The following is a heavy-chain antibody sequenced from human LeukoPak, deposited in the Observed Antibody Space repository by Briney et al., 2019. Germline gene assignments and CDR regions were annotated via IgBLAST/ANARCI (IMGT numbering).Heavy chain of an antibody. V-gene: IGHV1-18*01. CDR1: GYTFTSYG. Sequence: GASVKVSCKASGYTFTSYGISWVRQAPGQGLEWMGWISAYNGNTNYAQKLQGRVTMTTDTSTSTAYMELRSLRSDDTAVYYCARDWSDGHGDRVWFDPWGQGTLVTVSS. J-gene: IGHJ5*02. CDR2: ISAYNGNT. CDR3: ARDWSDGHGDRVWFDP. D-gene: IGHD4-17*01.